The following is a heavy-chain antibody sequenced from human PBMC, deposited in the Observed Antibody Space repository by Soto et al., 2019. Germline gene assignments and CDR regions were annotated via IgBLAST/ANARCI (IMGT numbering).Heavy chain of an antibody. CDR1: GFSLSNARVG. V-gene: IGHV2-26*01. D-gene: IGHD6-13*01. CDR3: ARIFDSGAWSEYYFDY. J-gene: IGHJ4*02. CDR2: IFSNDEK. Sequence: QVTLKESGPVLVKHTETLTLTCTVSGFSLSNARVGVSWTRQPPGKALEWLGSIFSNDEKSFSTSLKSRLIISKDTSKSQVVLTITNMDPVDTATYFCARIFDSGAWSEYYFDYWGQGTLVTVSS.